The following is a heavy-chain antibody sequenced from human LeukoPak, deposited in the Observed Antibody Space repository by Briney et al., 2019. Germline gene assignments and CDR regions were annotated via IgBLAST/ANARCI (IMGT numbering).Heavy chain of an antibody. J-gene: IGHJ4*02. CDR1: GFTIGSYA. CDR2: ITGSDLST. V-gene: IGHV3-23*01. CDR3: AKHRGSGVAGTGGVES. D-gene: IGHD6-19*01. Sequence: GGSLRLSCAASGFTIGSYAMTWVRQAPGKGLEWVSVITGSDLSTYYADSVRGRFTISRDNSKNTLYLQMNSLRADDTAVYYCAKHRGSGVAGTGGVESWGQGTLVTVSS.